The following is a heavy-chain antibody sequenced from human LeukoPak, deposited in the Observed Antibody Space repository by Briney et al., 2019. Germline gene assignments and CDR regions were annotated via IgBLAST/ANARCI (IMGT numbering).Heavy chain of an antibody. V-gene: IGHV3-20*04. CDR1: GFTVSSKF. J-gene: IGHJ6*03. D-gene: IGHD3-10*01. CDR3: VREGGSGSYDYYMDV. CDR2: INWHGGST. Sequence: PGGSLRLSCAASGFTVSSKFMSWVRQAPGKGLEWVSGINWHGGSTGYGDSVKGRFTISRDNAKNSLYLQMNSLRVEDTALYYCVREGGSGSYDYYMDVWGKGTTVTVSS.